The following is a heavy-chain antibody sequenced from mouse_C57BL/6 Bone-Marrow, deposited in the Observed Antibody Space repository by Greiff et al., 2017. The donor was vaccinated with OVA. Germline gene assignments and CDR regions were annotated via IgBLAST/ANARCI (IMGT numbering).Heavy chain of an antibody. D-gene: IGHD1-1*01. V-gene: IGHV1-50*01. CDR2: IDPSDRYT. J-gene: IGHJ1*03. CDR1: GYTFTSYW. Sequence: VQLQQPGAELVKPGASVKLSCKASGYTFTSYWMQWVKQRPGQGLEWIGEIDPSDRYTNYNQKFKGKATLTVDTSSSTAYMQLSSLTSEDSAVYYCARDYGSSYGYFDVWGTGTTVTVSS. CDR3: ARDYGSSYGYFDV.